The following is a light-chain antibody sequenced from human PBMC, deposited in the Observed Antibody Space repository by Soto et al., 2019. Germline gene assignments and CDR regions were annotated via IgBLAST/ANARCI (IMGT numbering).Light chain of an antibody. Sequence: QSALTQPDSVSGSPGQSITISCTGTSSDVGSYNLVSWYQQHPGKAPKLMIYEGSKRPSWVSNRFSGSKSGNTASLTISGLQAEDEADYYCCSYAGSSTLNVVFGGGTKLTVL. J-gene: IGLJ2*01. CDR1: SSDVGSYNL. V-gene: IGLV2-23*01. CDR2: EGS. CDR3: CSYAGSSTLNVV.